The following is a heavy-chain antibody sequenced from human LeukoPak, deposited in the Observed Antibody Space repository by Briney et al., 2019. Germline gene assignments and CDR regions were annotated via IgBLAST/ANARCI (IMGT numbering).Heavy chain of an antibody. CDR2: IIPIFGTA. CDR1: GGTFSSYA. Sequence: EASVKVSCKASGGTFSSYAISWVRQAPGQGLEWMGGIIPIFGTANYAQKFQGRVTITADESTSTAYMELRSLRSDDTAVYYCARHFYGSGTYYHFDYWGQGTLDTVSS. CDR3: ARHFYGSGTYYHFDY. J-gene: IGHJ4*02. D-gene: IGHD3-10*01. V-gene: IGHV1-69*13.